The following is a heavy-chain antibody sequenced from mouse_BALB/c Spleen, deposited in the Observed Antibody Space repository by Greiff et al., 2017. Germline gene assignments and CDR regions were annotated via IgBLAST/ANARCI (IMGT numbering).Heavy chain of an antibody. CDR2: ISSGGST. J-gene: IGHJ1*01. V-gene: IGHV5-6-5*01. Sequence: EVKLVESGGGLVKPGGSLKLSCAASGFTFSSYAMSWVRQTPEKRLEWVASISSGGSTYYPDSVKGRFTISRDNARNILYLQMSSLRSEDTAMYYCARGRGTTAWYFDVWGAGTTVTVSS. CDR1: GFTFSSYA. D-gene: IGHD1-2*01. CDR3: ARGRGTTAWYFDV.